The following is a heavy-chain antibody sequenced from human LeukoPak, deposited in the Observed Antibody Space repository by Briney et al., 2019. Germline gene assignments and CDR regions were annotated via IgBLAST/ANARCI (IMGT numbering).Heavy chain of an antibody. Sequence: SETLSLTCAVSGYSISSGYYWDWIRQPPGKGLEWIGTIYYSGRTYYSPSLKSRVTMSVDPSNNQFSLNLRSVTAADTAVYYCARRRYYDGSGYLEWGQGTLLSVSS. D-gene: IGHD3-22*01. CDR1: GYSISSGYY. J-gene: IGHJ1*01. CDR2: IYYSGRT. V-gene: IGHV4-38-2*01. CDR3: ARRRYYDGSGYLE.